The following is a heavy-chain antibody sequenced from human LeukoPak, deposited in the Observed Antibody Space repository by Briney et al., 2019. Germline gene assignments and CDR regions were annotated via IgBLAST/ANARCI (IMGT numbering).Heavy chain of an antibody. V-gene: IGHV3-21*01. CDR3: ARDLDSSGWYFFDY. CDR1: GFTFTTYK. J-gene: IGHJ4*02. D-gene: IGHD6-19*01. Sequence: GGSLRLSCAASGFTFTTYKMNWVRQAPGKGLEWVSSINGSGTYMYYADSLKGRFTISRDNAKNSLYLQMNSLRAEDTAVYYCARDLDSSGWYFFDYWGQGTLVTVSS. CDR2: INGSGTYM.